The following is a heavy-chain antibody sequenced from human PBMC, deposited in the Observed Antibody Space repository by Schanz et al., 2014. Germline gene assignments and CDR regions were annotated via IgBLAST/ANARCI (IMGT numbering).Heavy chain of an antibody. CDR2: IYYSGSP. Sequence: QLQLQESGPGLVKPSETLSLTCTVSGGSISSSSYYWGWIRQPPGKGLEWIGSIYYSGSPYYNPSLRRRVPIPADTPKNQSPLKLSSVTAADTAVYYCARHSGYYYYYGMDVWGQGTTVTVSS. J-gene: IGHJ6*02. CDR1: GGSISSSSYY. V-gene: IGHV4-39*01. CDR3: ARHSGYYYYYGMDV.